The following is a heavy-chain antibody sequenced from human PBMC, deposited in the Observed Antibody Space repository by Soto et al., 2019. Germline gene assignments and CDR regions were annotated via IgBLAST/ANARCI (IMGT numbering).Heavy chain of an antibody. CDR3: ATRDYDILTGYYPTFYYYGMDV. V-gene: IGHV4-61*01. J-gene: IGHJ6*02. CDR2: IYYSGST. CDR1: GGSISGSSYY. D-gene: IGHD3-9*01. Sequence: SETLSLTCTVSGGSISGSSYYWSWIRQPPGKGLEWIGYIYYSGSTNYNPSLKSRVTISVDTSKNQFSLKLSSVTAADTAVYYCATRDYDILTGYYPTFYYYGMDVWGQGTTVTVSS.